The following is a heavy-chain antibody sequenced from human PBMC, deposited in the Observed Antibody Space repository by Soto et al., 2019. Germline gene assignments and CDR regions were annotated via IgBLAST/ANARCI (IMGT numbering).Heavy chain of an antibody. CDR1: GYAFTTYG. J-gene: IGHJ4*02. CDR2: ISAHNGNT. Sequence: QVHLVQSGAEVKKPGASVKVSCKGSGYAFTTYGITWVRQAPGQGLEWMGWISAHNGNTKYAQKLQGRVTVTRDTSTSTAYMELRTLRSDDTALYYCARGRYGDYWGQGALVTVSS. D-gene: IGHD1-1*01. CDR3: ARGRYGDY. V-gene: IGHV1-18*01.